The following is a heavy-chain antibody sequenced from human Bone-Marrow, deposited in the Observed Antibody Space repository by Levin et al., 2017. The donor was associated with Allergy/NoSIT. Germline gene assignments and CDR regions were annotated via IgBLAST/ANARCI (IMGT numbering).Heavy chain of an antibody. CDR2: IIPLFGTS. D-gene: IGHD2-15*01. Sequence: KISCKASGGTFYSYVITWVRQAPGQGLEWMGGIIPLFGTSHYAQQFQGRVTITTDESTSTAYMELSSLRSEDTAVYYCARGLHAFDFWGQGTMVTVSS. V-gene: IGHV1-69*05. CDR1: GGTFYSYV. CDR3: ARGLHAFDF. J-gene: IGHJ3*01.